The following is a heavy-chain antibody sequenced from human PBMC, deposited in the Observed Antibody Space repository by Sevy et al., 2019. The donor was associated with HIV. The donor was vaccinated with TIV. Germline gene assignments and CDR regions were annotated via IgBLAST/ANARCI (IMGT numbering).Heavy chain of an antibody. Sequence: GGSLRLSCRASGFTFGDYAVSWFRQAPGKGLESVGFIRSKAYGGTTEYAASVKGRFTISRDDSKSIAYLQMDSLKTEYTAVYYCTRDESAYDPPEYFQHWGQGTLVTVSS. V-gene: IGHV3-49*03. CDR1: GFTFGDYA. J-gene: IGHJ1*01. CDR3: TRDESAYDPPEYFQH. D-gene: IGHD5-12*01. CDR2: IRSKAYGGTT.